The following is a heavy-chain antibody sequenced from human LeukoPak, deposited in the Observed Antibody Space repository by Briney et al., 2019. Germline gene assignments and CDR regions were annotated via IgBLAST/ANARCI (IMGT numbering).Heavy chain of an antibody. D-gene: IGHD4/OR15-4a*01. Sequence: ASVKVSCKASGYTFTSYDLNWVRQAAGQGLEWVGWMHPKSGDTGYAQRFQGRVTMTRDTSINTAYMELSSLRSEDTAVYYCARGHRKVLVDYWGQGTLVTVSS. V-gene: IGHV1-8*01. CDR2: MHPKSGDT. CDR3: ARGHRKVLVDY. CDR1: GYTFTSYD. J-gene: IGHJ4*02.